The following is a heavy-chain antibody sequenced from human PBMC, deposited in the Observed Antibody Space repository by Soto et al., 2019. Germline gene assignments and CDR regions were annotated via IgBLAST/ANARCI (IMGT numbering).Heavy chain of an antibody. J-gene: IGHJ6*02. V-gene: IGHV3-23*01. CDR2: ISGSGGST. D-gene: IGHD3-22*01. Sequence: EVQLLESGGGLVQPGGSLRLPCAASGFTFSSYAMSWVRQAPGKGLEWVSAISGSGGSTYYADSVKGRFTISRDNSKNTLYLQMNSLRAEDTAVYYCAKANRYYDSSGYYNYYYYGMDVWGQGTTVTVSS. CDR3: AKANRYYDSSGYYNYYYYGMDV. CDR1: GFTFSSYA.